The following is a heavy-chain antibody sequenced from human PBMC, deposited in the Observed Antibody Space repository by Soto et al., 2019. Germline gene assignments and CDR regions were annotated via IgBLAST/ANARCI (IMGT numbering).Heavy chain of an antibody. Sequence: GGSLRLSCAASGFTFSGSSMHWVRQASGKGLEWVGRIRGKTDTYATAYAAPVRGRFTISRDDSKNTAYLQMNSLKTEDTAVYFCTKRIGAYAMDVWGQGTTVTVSS. CDR1: GFTFSGSS. V-gene: IGHV3-73*01. CDR2: IRGKTDTYAT. CDR3: TKRIGAYAMDV. J-gene: IGHJ6*02. D-gene: IGHD6-13*01.